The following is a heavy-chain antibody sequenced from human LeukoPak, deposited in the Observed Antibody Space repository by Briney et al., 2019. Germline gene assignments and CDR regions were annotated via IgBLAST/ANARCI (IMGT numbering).Heavy chain of an antibody. Sequence: PSETLSLTCTVSGGSVSSGSYYWSWIRQPPGKGLEWIGYIYYSGSTNYNPSLKSRVTISVDTSKNQFSLKLSSVTAADTAVYYCARMTPYYRNIVHWGQGTLVTVSS. J-gene: IGHJ4*02. CDR3: ARMTPYYRNIVH. D-gene: IGHD3-16*02. CDR1: GGSVSSGSYY. CDR2: IYYSGST. V-gene: IGHV4-61*01.